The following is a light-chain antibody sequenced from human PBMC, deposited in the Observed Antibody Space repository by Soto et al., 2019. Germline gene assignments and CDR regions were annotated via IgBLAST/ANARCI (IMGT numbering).Light chain of an antibody. V-gene: IGLV3-1*01. J-gene: IGLJ2*01. Sequence: SYELTQPPSVSVSPGQTASITCSGGKLGDKYACWYQQKPGQSPVLVIYQDSKRPTGTPERFSGSNSGNTATLTISGTQAMDEADYYCQAWDSSTYVVFGGGTKVTVL. CDR1: KLGDKY. CDR3: QAWDSSTYVV. CDR2: QDS.